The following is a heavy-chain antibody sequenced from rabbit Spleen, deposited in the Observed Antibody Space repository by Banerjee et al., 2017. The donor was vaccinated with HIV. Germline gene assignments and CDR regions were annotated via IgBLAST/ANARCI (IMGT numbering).Heavy chain of an antibody. D-gene: IGHD4-1*01. V-gene: IGHV1S45*01. CDR2: IYAGSFDST. CDR3: ARFPYYVSGWGMDGSL. J-gene: IGHJ3*01. CDR1: GFSFSSSYY. Sequence: EQLKESGGGLVQPEGSLTLTCKASGFSFSSSYYMCWVRQAPGKGLEWIACIYAGSFDSTYYASWAKGRFTISRSTSLNTVTLQLNSLTAADTATYFCARFPYYVSGWGMDGSLWGQGTLVTVS.